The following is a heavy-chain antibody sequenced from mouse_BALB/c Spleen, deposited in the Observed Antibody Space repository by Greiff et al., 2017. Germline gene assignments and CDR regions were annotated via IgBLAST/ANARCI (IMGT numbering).Heavy chain of an antibody. D-gene: IGHD2-4*01. V-gene: IGHV5-6-5*01. CDR1: GFTFSSYA. CDR2: ISSGGST. Sequence: EVMLVESGGGLVKPGGSLKLSCAASGFTFSSYAMSWVRQTPEKRLEWVASISSGGSTYYPDSVKGRFTISRDNARNNLYLQMSSLRSEDTAMYYCARGYYYDYEGYYDMDYWGQGTTVTVSS. J-gene: IGHJ4*01. CDR3: ARGYYYDYEGYYDMDY.